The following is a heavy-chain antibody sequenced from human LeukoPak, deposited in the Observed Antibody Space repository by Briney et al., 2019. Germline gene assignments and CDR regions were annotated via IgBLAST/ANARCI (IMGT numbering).Heavy chain of an antibody. CDR1: GYTFTSYG. D-gene: IGHD5-12*01. V-gene: IGHV1-18*01. CDR2: ISAYNGNT. CDR3: AREGFRSGYDLNPFDY. Sequence: ASVKVSCKASGYTFTSYGISWVRQAPGQGLEWMGWISAYNGNTNYAQKLQGRVTMTTDTSTSTAYMELSSLRSEDTAVYYCAREGFRSGYDLNPFDYWGQGTLVTVSS. J-gene: IGHJ4*02.